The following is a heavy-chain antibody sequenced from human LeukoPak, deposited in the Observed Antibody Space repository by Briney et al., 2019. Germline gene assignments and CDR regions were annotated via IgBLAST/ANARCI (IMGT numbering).Heavy chain of an antibody. CDR1: GFTFSSYD. Sequence: GGSLRLSCAASGFTFSSYDMHWVRQATGKGLEWVSAIGTAGDTYYPGSVKGRFTISRENAKNSLYLQMNSLRAGDTAVYYCARVLAGDCSGGSCRGGYFNLWGRGTLVIVSS. D-gene: IGHD2-15*01. CDR2: IGTAGDT. CDR3: ARVLAGDCSGGSCRGGYFNL. J-gene: IGHJ2*01. V-gene: IGHV3-13*01.